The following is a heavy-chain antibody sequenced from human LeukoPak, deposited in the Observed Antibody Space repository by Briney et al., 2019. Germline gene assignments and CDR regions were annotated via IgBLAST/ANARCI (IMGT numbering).Heavy chain of an antibody. CDR2: MNPNSGNT. CDR3: ARSPVGDIVVVPAAEPKIYGMDV. J-gene: IGHJ6*02. D-gene: IGHD2-2*01. CDR1: GYTFTSYD. V-gene: IGHV1-8*01. Sequence: ASVKASCKASGYTFTSYDINWVRQATGQGLEWMGWMNPNSGNTGYAQKFQGRVTMTRNTSISTAYMELSSLRSEDTAVYYCARSPVGDIVVVPAAEPKIYGMDVWGQGTTVTVSS.